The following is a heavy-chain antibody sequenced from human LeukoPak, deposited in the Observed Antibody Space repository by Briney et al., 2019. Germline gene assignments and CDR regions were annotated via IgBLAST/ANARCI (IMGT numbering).Heavy chain of an antibody. CDR2: IYTSGST. V-gene: IGHV4-4*07. CDR3: ARDSLSGSNTFIDY. D-gene: IGHD1-26*01. Sequence: SETLSLTCTVSGGSISSYYWSWIRQPAGKGLVWNGRIYTSGSTNYNPSLKSRVTISVDKSKNQFSLKLSSVTAADTAVYYCARDSLSGSNTFIDYWGQGTLVTVSS. CDR1: GGSISSYY. J-gene: IGHJ4*02.